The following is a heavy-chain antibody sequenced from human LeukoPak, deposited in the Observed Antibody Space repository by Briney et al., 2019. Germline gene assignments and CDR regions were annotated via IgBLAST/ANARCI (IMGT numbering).Heavy chain of an antibody. CDR1: GGSISSSSYY. Sequence: PSETLSLTCTVSGGSISSSSYYWGWIRQPPGKGLEWIGSIYYSGSTYYNASLKSRVSISVDTYKIQFSLKLSSVTAADTAVYYCAITIIVGAITPYSHGMDVWGQGTTVTVSS. D-gene: IGHD1-26*01. V-gene: IGHV4-39*01. J-gene: IGHJ6*02. CDR3: AITIIVGAITPYSHGMDV. CDR2: IYYSGST.